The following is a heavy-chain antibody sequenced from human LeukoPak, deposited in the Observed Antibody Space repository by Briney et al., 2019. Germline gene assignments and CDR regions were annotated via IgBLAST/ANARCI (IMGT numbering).Heavy chain of an antibody. CDR2: INPNSGGT. Sequence: ASVKVSCKASGYTFTGYYMHWVRQAPGQGLEWMGWINPNSGGTNYAQKFQGRVTMTRDTSTSTAYMELSRLRSDDTAVYYCARVKADYGDYRLDYWGQGTLVTVSS. CDR3: ARVKADYGDYRLDY. J-gene: IGHJ4*02. V-gene: IGHV1-2*02. D-gene: IGHD4-17*01. CDR1: GYTFTGYY.